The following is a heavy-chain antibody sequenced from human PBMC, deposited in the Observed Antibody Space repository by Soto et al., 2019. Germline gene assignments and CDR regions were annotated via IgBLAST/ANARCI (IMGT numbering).Heavy chain of an antibody. CDR3: ARGGALRPNGHVPLAF. CDR1: GVSVRSYT. D-gene: IGHD1-26*01. Sequence: SETLSLTCIVSGVSVRSYTWSWVRQPANKGLEWIGSIDNGGNTYYNPPLKRRVTMSVDTSKNQFSLNVNSVTAADTAVYFCARGGALRPNGHVPLAFWGQGTLVTVSS. CDR2: IDNGGNT. J-gene: IGHJ4*02. V-gene: IGHV4-4*07.